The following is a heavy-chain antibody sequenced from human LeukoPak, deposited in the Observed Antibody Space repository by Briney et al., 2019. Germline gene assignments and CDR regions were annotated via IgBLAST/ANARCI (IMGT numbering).Heavy chain of an antibody. CDR2: ISWNSGSI. CDR1: GFTFDDYA. J-gene: IGHJ4*02. D-gene: IGHD1-26*01. Sequence: GGSLRLSCAASGFTFDDYAMHWVRQAPGKGLEWVSGISWNSGSIGYADSVKGRFTISRDNAKNSLYLQMNSLRVEDTALYYCAKEGGSYPAHFDYWGQGTLVTVSS. V-gene: IGHV3-9*01. CDR3: AKEGGSYPAHFDY.